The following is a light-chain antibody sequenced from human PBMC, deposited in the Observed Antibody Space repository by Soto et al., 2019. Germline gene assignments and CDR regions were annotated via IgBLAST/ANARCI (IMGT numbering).Light chain of an antibody. Sequence: QSVLTQPASVSGSPGQSITISCTGTSDNVGRFSFVSWYQQHPGKAPKLLIYELTKRPSGISDRFSGSKSGNTASLTISGLQAEDEDYYYCSSYETTSRRLFGTGTKLTVL. CDR3: SSYETTSRRL. J-gene: IGLJ1*01. V-gene: IGLV2-14*01. CDR2: ELT. CDR1: SDNVGRFSF.